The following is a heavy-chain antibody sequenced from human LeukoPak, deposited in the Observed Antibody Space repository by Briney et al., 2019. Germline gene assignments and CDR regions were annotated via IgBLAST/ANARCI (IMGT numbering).Heavy chain of an antibody. D-gene: IGHD3-3*01. CDR3: ATGDISGYYPFDY. Sequence: PSETLSLTCTVSGGSISSSSYYWGWIRQSPGKGLEWFGSIYYSGSTFYNPSLESRVTISVDTSKNQFSLRLTSVTAADTAVYYCATGDISGYYPFDYWGQGTLVTVSS. J-gene: IGHJ4*02. V-gene: IGHV4-39*07. CDR2: IYYSGST. CDR1: GGSISSSSYY.